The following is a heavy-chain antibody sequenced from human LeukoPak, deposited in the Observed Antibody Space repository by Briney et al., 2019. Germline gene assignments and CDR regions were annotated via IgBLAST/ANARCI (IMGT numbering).Heavy chain of an antibody. CDR1: GFTFKNHA. Sequence: PGGSLRLSCAASGFTFKNHAMSWVRQAPGKGLEWVSAILASGGGDSTYTADSMKGRFTISRDNAKNSLYLQMNSLRAEDTAVYYCARLQYEYYFDYWGQGTLVTVSS. J-gene: IGHJ4*02. V-gene: IGHV3-23*01. D-gene: IGHD4-11*01. CDR2: ILASGGGDST. CDR3: ARLQYEYYFDY.